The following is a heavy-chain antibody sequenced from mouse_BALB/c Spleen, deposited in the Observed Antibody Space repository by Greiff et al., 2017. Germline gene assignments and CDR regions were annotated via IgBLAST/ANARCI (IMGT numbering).Heavy chain of an antibody. CDR2: IWSGGST. CDR1: GFSLTSYG. CDR3: ARNYGITAWFAY. J-gene: IGHJ3*01. D-gene: IGHD2-4*01. V-gene: IGHV2-4-1*01. Sequence: VMLVESGPGLVQPSQSLSITCTVSGFSLTSYGVHWVRQSPGKGLEWLGVIWSGGSTDYNAAFISRLSISKDNSKSQVFFKMNSLQADDTAIYYCARNYGITAWFAYWGQGTLVTVSA.